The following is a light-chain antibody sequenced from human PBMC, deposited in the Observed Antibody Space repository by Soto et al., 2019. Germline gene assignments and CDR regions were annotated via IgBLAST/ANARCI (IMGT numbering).Light chain of an antibody. V-gene: IGLV2-14*01. Sequence: QSALTQPASVSGSHGQSITISCTGTSSDVGGYNYVSWYQQHPGKAPKLMIYEVSNRPSGVSNRFSGSKSGNTASLTISGLQAEDEDDYYCSSYTSSSTLVFGPVTKLTVL. CDR1: SSDVGGYNY. J-gene: IGLJ1*01. CDR2: EVS. CDR3: SSYTSSSTLV.